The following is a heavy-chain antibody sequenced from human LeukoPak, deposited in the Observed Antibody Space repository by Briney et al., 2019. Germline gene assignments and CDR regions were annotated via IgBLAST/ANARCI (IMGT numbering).Heavy chain of an antibody. J-gene: IGHJ4*02. V-gene: IGHV1-2*02. Sequence: ASVTVSCKASGYTFTCYYMHWVRQAPGQGLEWMGWINPNSGGTNYAQKFQGRVTMTRDTSISTAYMELSRPRSDDTAVYYCARVRIVATGFDYWGQGTLVTVSS. CDR1: GYTFTCYY. D-gene: IGHD5-12*01. CDR2: INPNSGGT. CDR3: ARVRIVATGFDY.